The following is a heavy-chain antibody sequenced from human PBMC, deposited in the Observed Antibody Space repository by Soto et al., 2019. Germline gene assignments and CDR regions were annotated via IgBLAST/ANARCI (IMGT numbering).Heavy chain of an antibody. CDR2: ISGSGDTP. D-gene: IGHD6-19*01. CDR3: AKEGXSGLYYFDY. V-gene: IGHV3-23*01. CDR1: GFTFSNYA. Sequence: GGSLRLSCAASGFTFSNYAISWVRQASGKGLEWVSIISGSGDTPYYADSVKGRFTISRDDSRNTLYLQMNSLRAGDSAKYYCAKEGXSGLYYFDYWGPGTLVTVSS. J-gene: IGHJ4*02.